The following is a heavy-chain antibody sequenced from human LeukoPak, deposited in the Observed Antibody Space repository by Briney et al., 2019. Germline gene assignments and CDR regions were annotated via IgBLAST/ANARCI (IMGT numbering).Heavy chain of an antibody. J-gene: IGHJ4*02. CDR2: ISWKSSNS. Sequence: GGSLRLSCKASGFIFNDYPMNWVRQAPGKGLEWFAGISWKSSNSGYADSVKGRFIISRDNARNCLSLQMNTLRAEDTAFYYCTKGSFTDASGYYYVQPFDHWGLRTLVTVSS. D-gene: IGHD3-22*01. CDR3: TKGSFTDASGYYYVQPFDH. V-gene: IGHV3-9*01. CDR1: GFIFNDYP.